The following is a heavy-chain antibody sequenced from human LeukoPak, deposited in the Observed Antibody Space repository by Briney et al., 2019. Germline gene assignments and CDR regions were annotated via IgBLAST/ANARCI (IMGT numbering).Heavy chain of an antibody. CDR2: ISSTGNYI. Sequence: GGSLRLSCAVSGFTFSDHSMNWVRQAPGKGPEWVSFISSTGNYIYYADSVKGRFTISRDNGKNLVYLQMESLRVEDTAIYYCARDSGPQLVDYWGQGTLVTVSS. CDR1: GFTFSDHS. CDR3: ARDSGPQLVDY. D-gene: IGHD6-6*01. J-gene: IGHJ4*02. V-gene: IGHV3-21*06.